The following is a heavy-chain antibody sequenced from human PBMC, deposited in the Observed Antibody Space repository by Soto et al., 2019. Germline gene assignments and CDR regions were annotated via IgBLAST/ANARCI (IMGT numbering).Heavy chain of an antibody. V-gene: IGHV1-3*01. CDR3: AREGAHYTPLAH. CDR1: GYTFADYA. J-gene: IGHJ4*02. Sequence: GASVKASCKDSGYTFADYAIHWVRQAPGQGLEWMGWINVGNGNTGYSRKFQGRVTNARDMSASTAYIEVTSLTSEDTAIYYCAREGAHYTPLAHWGQGTLVPVS. D-gene: IGHD2-15*01. CDR2: INVGNGNT.